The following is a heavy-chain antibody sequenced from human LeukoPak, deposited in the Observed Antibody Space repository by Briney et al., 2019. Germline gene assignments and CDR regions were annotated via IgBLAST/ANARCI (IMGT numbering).Heavy chain of an antibody. Sequence: SVKVSCKASGGTFSSYAISWVRQAPGQGLEWMGGIIPIFGTANYAQKFQGRVTITTDESTSTAYMELSSLRSEDTAVYYCARGFEYDSSGYYQYYFDYWGQGTLVTVSS. CDR1: GGTFSSYA. CDR2: IIPIFGTA. D-gene: IGHD3-22*01. CDR3: ARGFEYDSSGYYQYYFDY. J-gene: IGHJ4*02. V-gene: IGHV1-69*05.